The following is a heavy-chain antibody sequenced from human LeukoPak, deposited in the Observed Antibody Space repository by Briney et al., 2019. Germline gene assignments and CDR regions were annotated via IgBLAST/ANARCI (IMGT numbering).Heavy chain of an antibody. J-gene: IGHJ6*02. CDR1: GFTFSSFW. CDR3: ARDRRYSYGYSYYGMDV. Sequence: PGGSLRLSCAASGFTFSSFWMHWVRQAPGKGLEWVAVISRDGLTKYYADSVKGRFTLHRDNSRNTLYLEMNSLRDEDTAVYYCARDRRYSYGYSYYGMDVWGQGTTVTVSS. V-gene: IGHV3-30*03. D-gene: IGHD5-18*01. CDR2: ISRDGLTK.